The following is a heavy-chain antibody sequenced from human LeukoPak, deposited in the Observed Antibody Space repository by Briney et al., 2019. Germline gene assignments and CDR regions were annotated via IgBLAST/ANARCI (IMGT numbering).Heavy chain of an antibody. J-gene: IGHJ4*02. CDR3: ARSALRCSGGSCYYSDY. CDR1: GFTFSSYA. V-gene: IGHV3-21*01. CDR2: ISSSSSYI. D-gene: IGHD2-15*01. Sequence: PGGSLRLSCAASGFTFSSYAMSWVRQAPGKGLEWVSSISSSSSYIYYADSVKGRFTISRDNAKNSLYLQMNSLRAEDTAVYYCARSALRCSGGSCYYSDYWGQGTLVTVSS.